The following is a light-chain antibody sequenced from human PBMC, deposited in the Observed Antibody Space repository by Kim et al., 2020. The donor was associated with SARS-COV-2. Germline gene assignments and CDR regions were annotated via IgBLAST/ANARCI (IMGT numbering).Light chain of an antibody. V-gene: IGKV1-5*03. Sequence: SASGGDRDTITCRARQSISSWLAWYQQKPGKAPKLLIYKASSLESGVPPRFSGSGSGTEFTLTISSLQPDDFATYYCQQYNSYPYTLGQGTKLEI. J-gene: IGKJ2*01. CDR2: KAS. CDR1: QSISSW. CDR3: QQYNSYPYT.